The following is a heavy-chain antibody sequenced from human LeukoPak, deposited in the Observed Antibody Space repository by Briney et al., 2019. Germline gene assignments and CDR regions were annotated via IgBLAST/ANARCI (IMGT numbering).Heavy chain of an antibody. D-gene: IGHD5-24*01. CDR2: ISWNSGTI. Sequence: PGGSLRLSCAASGFTFSNYWMSWVRQAPGKGLEWVSGISWNSGTIVYADSVKGRFTTSRDNAKNSLFLQMNSLRPEDTALYYCASYVEMATMPDYWGQGTLVTVSS. CDR1: GFTFSNYW. J-gene: IGHJ4*02. V-gene: IGHV3-9*01. CDR3: ASYVEMATMPDY.